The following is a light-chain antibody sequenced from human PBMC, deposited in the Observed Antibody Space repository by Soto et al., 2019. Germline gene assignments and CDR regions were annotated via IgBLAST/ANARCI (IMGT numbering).Light chain of an antibody. V-gene: IGLV2-11*01. CDR2: DVN. CDR3: CSYAGSYTYV. Sequence: SALTQPRSVCGSPGQSVTISCTGTSSDVGGYNYVSWYQQHPGKAPQLMIYDVNKRPSGVPDRFSGSKSGNTASLTISGLRAEDDADYYCCSYAGSYTYVFGTGTKLTVL. CDR1: SSDVGGYNY. J-gene: IGLJ1*01.